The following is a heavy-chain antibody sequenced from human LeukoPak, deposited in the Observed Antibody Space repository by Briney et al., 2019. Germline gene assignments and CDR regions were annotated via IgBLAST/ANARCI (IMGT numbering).Heavy chain of an antibody. D-gene: IGHD1-26*01. CDR3: ARDIAGATKGGWFDT. CDR2: KKPNRGKT. Sequence: ASVKVSCKASGYTFTNYDINWVCEANRQGLDWKGCKKPNRGKTGYAQKFQGRVTMTRNTSISTAYMELSSLRSQDTALYYCARDIAGATKGGWFDTWGQGTPVTVSS. J-gene: IGHJ5*02. CDR1: GYTFTNYD. V-gene: IGHV1-8*01.